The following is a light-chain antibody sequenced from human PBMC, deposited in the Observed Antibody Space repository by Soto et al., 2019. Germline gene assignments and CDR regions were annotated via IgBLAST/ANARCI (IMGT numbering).Light chain of an antibody. Sequence: EIVLTQSPGTLSLSPGERATLYCRASQSVSSSCLAWYQQKPGQAPRLPIYGASNRATGIPDRFSGSGSGTDFTLTISRLEPEYFAVYYGQQYGSSPDRDGWPFRQGTKVQIK. V-gene: IGKV3-20*01. J-gene: IGKJ1*01. CDR2: GAS. CDR1: QSVSSSC. CDR3: QQYGSSPDRDGWP.